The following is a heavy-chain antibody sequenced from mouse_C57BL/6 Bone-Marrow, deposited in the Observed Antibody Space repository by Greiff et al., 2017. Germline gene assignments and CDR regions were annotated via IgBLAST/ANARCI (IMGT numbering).Heavy chain of an antibody. CDR1: GFSFNTYA. Sequence: EVKLVESGGGLVQPKGSLKLSCAASGFSFNTYAMNWVRQAPGKGLEWVARIRSKRNNYATYYADSVKDRFTISRDDSESMLYLVMNNLKTVDTAMYYCVRQRPLSMDYWGQGTSVTVSS. CDR3: VRQRPLSMDY. V-gene: IGHV10-1*01. CDR2: IRSKRNNYAT. J-gene: IGHJ4*01. D-gene: IGHD1-1*02.